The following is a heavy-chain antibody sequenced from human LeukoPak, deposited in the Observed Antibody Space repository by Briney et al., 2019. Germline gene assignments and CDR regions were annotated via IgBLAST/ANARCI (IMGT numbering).Heavy chain of an antibody. Sequence: GGSLRLSCAASGFTFSSYGMYWVRQALGKGLEWVTFIRYDGNNIYYADSVKGRFTISRDNSKNTLYLQMSSLRAEDTAVYYCAKPTGTYFDYWGQGALVTVSS. V-gene: IGHV3-30*02. D-gene: IGHD1-1*01. CDR3: AKPTGTYFDY. CDR2: IRYDGNNI. CDR1: GFTFSSYG. J-gene: IGHJ4*02.